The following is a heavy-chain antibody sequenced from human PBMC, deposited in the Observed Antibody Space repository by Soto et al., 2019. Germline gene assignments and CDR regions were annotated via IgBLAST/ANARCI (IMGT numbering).Heavy chain of an antibody. V-gene: IGHV4-59*01. CDR2: IYYSGST. CDR1: GGSISSYY. D-gene: IGHD3-3*01. J-gene: IGHJ4*02. Sequence: SETLSLTCTVSGGSISSYYWSWIRQPPGKGLEWIGYIYYSGSTNYNPSPKSRVTISVDTSKNQFSLKLSSVTAADTAVYYCARAPYDFWSGYYTYFDYWGQGTLVTVSS. CDR3: ARAPYDFWSGYYTYFDY.